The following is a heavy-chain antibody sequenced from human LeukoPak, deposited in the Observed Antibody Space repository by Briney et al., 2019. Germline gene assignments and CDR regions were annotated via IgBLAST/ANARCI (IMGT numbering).Heavy chain of an antibody. CDR3: ASGKWELLDY. Sequence: SETLSLTCTVSGGSISSGGYYWSWIRQHPGKGLEWIGYIYYSGSTYYNPSLKSRVTISVDTSKNQFSLKLSSVTAADTAVYYCASGKWELLDYWGQGTLVTASS. CDR1: GGSISSGGYY. D-gene: IGHD1-26*01. V-gene: IGHV4-31*03. CDR2: IYYSGST. J-gene: IGHJ4*02.